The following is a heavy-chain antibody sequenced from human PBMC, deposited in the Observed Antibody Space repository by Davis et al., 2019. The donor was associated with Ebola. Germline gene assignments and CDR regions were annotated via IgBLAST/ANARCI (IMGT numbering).Heavy chain of an antibody. D-gene: IGHD3-10*01. CDR1: GGSLSSGDYF. V-gene: IGHV4-30-4*01. CDR2: IYYRGTT. Sequence: MPSETLSLTCTVSGGSLSSGDYFWSWIRQPPGKGLEWIGYIYYRGTTYYNPSLKSRVSISIDTSKNQISLKLTSVTAADTAVYYCARVLIYGSGSYLFDYWGQGSLVTVSS. J-gene: IGHJ4*02. CDR3: ARVLIYGSGSYLFDY.